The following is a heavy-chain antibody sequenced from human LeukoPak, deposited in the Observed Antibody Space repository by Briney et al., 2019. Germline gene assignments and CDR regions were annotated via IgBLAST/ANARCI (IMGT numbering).Heavy chain of an antibody. CDR1: GFTFSSYE. J-gene: IGHJ6*03. V-gene: IGHV3-48*03. Sequence: GGSLRLSCAASGFTFSSYEMNWVRQAPGKGLEWVSYISSSGSTIYYADSVKGRFTISRDNAKNSLYLQMNSLRAEDTAVYYCATTSFLWFGELISPSTSLGYYYYMDVWGKGTTVTISS. D-gene: IGHD3-10*01. CDR3: ATTSFLWFGELISPSTSLGYYYYMDV. CDR2: ISSSGSTI.